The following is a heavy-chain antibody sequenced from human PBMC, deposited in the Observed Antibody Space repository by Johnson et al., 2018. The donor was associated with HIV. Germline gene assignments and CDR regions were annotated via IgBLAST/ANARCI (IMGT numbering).Heavy chain of an antibody. CDR2: ISWNSGSI. J-gene: IGHJ3*02. V-gene: IGHV3-9*01. CDR3: ARSLAAAGLYDAFDI. D-gene: IGHD6-13*01. CDR1: GFTFSSYD. Sequence: EVQLVESGGGLVQPGGSLRLSCAASGFTFSSYDMHWVRQVTGKGLEWVSGISWNSGSIGYADSVKGRFTISRDNAKNSLYLQMNSLRAEDTAVYYWARSLAAAGLYDAFDIWGQGTMVTVSS.